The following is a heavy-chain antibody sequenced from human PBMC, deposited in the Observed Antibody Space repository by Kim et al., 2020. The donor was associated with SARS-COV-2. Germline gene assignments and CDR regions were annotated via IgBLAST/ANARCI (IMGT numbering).Heavy chain of an antibody. Sequence: SETLSLTCSVSGGSIRSGGKFWTWIRQHPAKGLEWIGYISYSGNSHYSPSLRSRVSISLQTSENQFSLELTSVTAAATAVYYCARGQPLDYWGQGILAT. D-gene: IGHD2-2*01. CDR1: GGSIRSGGKF. CDR3: ARGQPLDY. V-gene: IGHV4-31*03. CDR2: ISYSGNS. J-gene: IGHJ4*02.